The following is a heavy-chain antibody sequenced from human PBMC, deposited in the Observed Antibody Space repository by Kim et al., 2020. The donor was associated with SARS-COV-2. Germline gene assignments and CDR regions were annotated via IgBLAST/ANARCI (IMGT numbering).Heavy chain of an antibody. J-gene: IGHJ4*02. V-gene: IGHV1-46*01. CDR3: AREGWQLATAMVRRYFDY. Sequence: QGRVTMTRDTSTSTVYMELNSLRSEDTAVYYCAREGWQLATAMVRRYFDYWGQGTLVTVSS. D-gene: IGHD5-18*01.